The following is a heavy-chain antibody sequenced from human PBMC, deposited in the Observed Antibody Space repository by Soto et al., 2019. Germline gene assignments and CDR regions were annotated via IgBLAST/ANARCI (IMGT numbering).Heavy chain of an antibody. CDR2: IIPVLGPA. V-gene: IGHV1-69*10. CDR1: GVTYNTFA. D-gene: IGHD6-25*01. J-gene: IGHJ4*02. Sequence: ASVKVSCKASGVTYNTFAVSWVRQAPGQGLEWMGGIIPVLGPAFYAQKFQGRVTITADKSTSTAYLELTSLRSEDTAVYYCVRAAKRYFDYWGQGTLVTVSS. CDR3: VRAAKRYFDY.